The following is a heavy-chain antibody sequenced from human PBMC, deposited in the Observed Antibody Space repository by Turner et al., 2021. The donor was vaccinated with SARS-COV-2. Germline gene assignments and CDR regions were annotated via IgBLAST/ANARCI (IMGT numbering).Heavy chain of an antibody. D-gene: IGHD3-22*01. J-gene: IGHJ5*02. CDR3: ARARGVDYYDSSGQRFDP. V-gene: IGHV1-69*01. CDR2: IIPIFGTA. Sequence: QGQLVQSGAEVEKPGSSVKVSCKASGGTFSSYAISWVRQAPGQGLEWMGVIIPIFGTANYAQKFQGRVTITADESTRTAYMELSSLRSEDTAVYYCARARGVDYYDSSGQRFDPWGQGTLVTVSS. CDR1: GGTFSSYA.